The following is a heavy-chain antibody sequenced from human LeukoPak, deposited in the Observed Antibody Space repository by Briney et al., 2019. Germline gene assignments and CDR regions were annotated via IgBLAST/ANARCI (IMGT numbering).Heavy chain of an antibody. J-gene: IGHJ6*02. CDR3: ARVKQQLAPHYYYYGMDV. CDR1: GGTFSSYA. V-gene: IGHV1-69*04. D-gene: IGHD6-13*01. CDR2: IIPILGIA. Sequence: ASVKVSCNASGGTFSSYAISWVRQAPGQGLEWMGRIIPILGIANYAQKFQGRVTITADKSTSTAYMELSSLRSEDTAVYYCARVKQQLAPHYYYYGMDVWGQGTTVTVSS.